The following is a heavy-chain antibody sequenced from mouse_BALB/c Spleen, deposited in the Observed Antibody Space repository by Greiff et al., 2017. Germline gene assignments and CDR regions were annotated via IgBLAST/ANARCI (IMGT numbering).Heavy chain of an antibody. J-gene: IGHJ4*01. V-gene: IGHV1-4*01. CDR3: ASYEGYYYAMDY. CDR2: INPSSGYT. D-gene: IGHD1-1*01. CDR1: GYTFTSYT. Sequence: QVQLQHSGAELARPGASVKMSCKASGYTFTSYTMHWVKQRPGQGLEWIGYINPSSGYTNYNQKFKDKATLTADKSSSTAYMQLSSLTSEDSAVYYCASYEGYYYAMDYWGQGTSVTVSS.